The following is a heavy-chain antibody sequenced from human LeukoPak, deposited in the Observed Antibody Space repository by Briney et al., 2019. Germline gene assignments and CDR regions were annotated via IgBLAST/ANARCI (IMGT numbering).Heavy chain of an antibody. D-gene: IGHD5-18*01. CDR2: ITGIGGST. CDR1: GFTFSNYG. V-gene: IGHV3-23*01. CDR3: AKRVSGAMVN. Sequence: GGSLRLSCAASGFTFSNYGMTWVRQAPGKGLEWVALITGIGGSTNYADSVKGRFTISRDNSMNTLYLQMNSLRGEDTAVYYCAKRVSGAMVNWGQGTLVTVSS. J-gene: IGHJ4*02.